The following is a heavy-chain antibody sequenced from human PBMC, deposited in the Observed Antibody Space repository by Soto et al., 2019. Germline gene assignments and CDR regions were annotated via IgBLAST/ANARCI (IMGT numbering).Heavy chain of an antibody. V-gene: IGHV4-34*01. CDR1: GESLTGYY. CDR2: INRSEDT. Sequence: PXETLSATGAVYGESLTGYYWNWLRQTPGKGLGWIGEINRSEDTNYTPSRKSRVTISVDTSKKQFPLTLSSVTAAETAVYYCARGRRSLTRVIAAAMGGFDFWGQGTMVTFSS. D-gene: IGHD2-2*01. J-gene: IGHJ3*01. CDR3: ARGRRSLTRVIAAAMGGFDF.